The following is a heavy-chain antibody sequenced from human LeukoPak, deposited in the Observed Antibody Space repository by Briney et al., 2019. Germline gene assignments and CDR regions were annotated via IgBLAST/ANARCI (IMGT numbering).Heavy chain of an antibody. J-gene: IGHJ4*02. Sequence: SETLSLTCTVSGGPISSSSYYWGWIRQPPGKGLEWSGSIYYSGTTYYNPSLKSRVTISIDTSKNQFSLKLSSVTAADTALYYCAREAGIAAAGPQLDYWGQGTLVTVSS. D-gene: IGHD6-13*01. CDR3: AREAGIAAAGPQLDY. CDR2: IYYSGTT. CDR1: GGPISSSSYY. V-gene: IGHV4-39*07.